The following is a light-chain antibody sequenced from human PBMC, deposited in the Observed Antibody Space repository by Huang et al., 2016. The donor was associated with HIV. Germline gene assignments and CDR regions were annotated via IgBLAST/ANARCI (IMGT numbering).Light chain of an antibody. J-gene: IGKJ1*01. CDR1: QSVSGT. CDR3: QQYNKWPSWT. CDR2: HAS. V-gene: IGKV3-15*01. Sequence: EIVLTQSPATLSVSPGERATLSCRASQSVSGTLAWYQQKPGQAPRLLISHASTRATGIPVRFSGSGSGTESTITISSLQSEDFAVYYCQQYNKWPSWTFGQGTKVEIK.